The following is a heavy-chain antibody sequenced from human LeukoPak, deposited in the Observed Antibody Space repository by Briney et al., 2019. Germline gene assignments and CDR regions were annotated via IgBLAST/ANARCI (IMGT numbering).Heavy chain of an antibody. V-gene: IGHV3-21*01. Sequence: GGSLRLSCAASGFTFSSYSMNWVRQAPGKGLEWVSSISSSSSYIYYADSVKGRFTISRDNAKNSLYLQMNSLRAEDTAVYYCARWGRDIVVVPAASSAYYYYYYMDVWGKGTTVTVSS. CDR2: ISSSSSYI. CDR1: GFTFSSYS. J-gene: IGHJ6*03. CDR3: ARWGRDIVVVPAASSAYYYYYYMDV. D-gene: IGHD2-2*01.